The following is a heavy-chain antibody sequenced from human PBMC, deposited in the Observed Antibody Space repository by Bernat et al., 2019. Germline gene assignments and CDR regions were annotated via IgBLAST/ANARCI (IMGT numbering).Heavy chain of an antibody. CDR1: GFTVSSNY. CDR2: IYSGGST. V-gene: IGHV3-53*01. D-gene: IGHD2-2*01. CDR3: ARESELFCSTTSCYSNYYYYGMDV. Sequence: EVQLVESGGGLIQPGGSLRLSCAASGFTVSSNYMSWVRQAPGKGLEWVSVIYSGGSTYYADSVKGRFTISRDNSKNTLYLQMNSLRAEDTAVYYCARESELFCSTTSCYSNYYYYGMDVWGQGTTVTVSS. J-gene: IGHJ6*02.